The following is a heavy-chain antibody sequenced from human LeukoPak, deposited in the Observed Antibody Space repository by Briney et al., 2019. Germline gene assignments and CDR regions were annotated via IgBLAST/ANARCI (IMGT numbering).Heavy chain of an antibody. CDR2: IYPRDGST. V-gene: IGHV1-46*01. Sequence: ASVKVSCKASGYTFINNYLHWVRQAPGQGLEWMGMIYPRDGSTSYAQNFQGRVTVTRDTSTTTVHMELRGLRSEDTAVYYCARDQEGFDYWGQGTVVTVSS. J-gene: IGHJ4*02. CDR1: GYTFINNY. CDR3: ARDQEGFDY.